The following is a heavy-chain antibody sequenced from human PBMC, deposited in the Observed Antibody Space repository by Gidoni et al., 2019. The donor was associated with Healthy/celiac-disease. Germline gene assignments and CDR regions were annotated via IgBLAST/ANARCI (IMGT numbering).Heavy chain of an antibody. D-gene: IGHD2-2*01. CDR1: GSTFTDYS. CDR2: INPNSGGT. CDR3: ARIVSSSTSWAYYYYYMDV. V-gene: IGHV1-2*06. Sequence: QVQLVQSGAEVKTPGASVKVSCKASGSTFTDYSMHWVRQAPGQGLEWMGRINPNSGGTNYAQKFQGRVTMTRDTSISTAYMELSRLRSDDTAVYYCARIVSSSTSWAYYYYYMDVWGKGTTVTVSS. J-gene: IGHJ6*03.